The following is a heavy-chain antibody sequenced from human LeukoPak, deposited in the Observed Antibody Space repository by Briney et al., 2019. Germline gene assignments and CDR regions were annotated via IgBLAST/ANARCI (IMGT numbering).Heavy chain of an antibody. D-gene: IGHD6-19*01. CDR2: TYYRSKWYN. Sequence: SQTLSLTCAISGDSVSSNSAAWNWIRQSPSRGLEWLGRTYYRSKWYNDYPVSVRSRITINPDTSKNQFSLRLNSVTPEDTAVYYCTRGVTVTGYYFGYWGQGTLVTVSS. CDR1: GDSVSSNSAA. CDR3: TRGVTVTGYYFGY. J-gene: IGHJ4*02. V-gene: IGHV6-1*01.